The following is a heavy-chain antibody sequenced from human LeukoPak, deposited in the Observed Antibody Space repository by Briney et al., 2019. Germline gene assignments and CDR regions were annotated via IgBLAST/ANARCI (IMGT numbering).Heavy chain of an antibody. CDR2: ISGSGGST. CDR1: GFTFSSYA. J-gene: IGHJ4*02. Sequence: PGGSLRLSCAASGFTFSSYAMSWVRQAPGKGLEWVSAISGSGGSTYYADSVKGRFTISRDNSKNTLYLQMNSLRAEDTAVYYCAKRLTYYYDSSGYYYLDYWGQGTLVTVSS. D-gene: IGHD3-22*01. CDR3: AKRLTYYYDSSGYYYLDY. V-gene: IGHV3-23*01.